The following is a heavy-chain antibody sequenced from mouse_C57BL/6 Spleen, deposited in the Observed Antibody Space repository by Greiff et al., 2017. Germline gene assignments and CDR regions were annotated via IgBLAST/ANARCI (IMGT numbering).Heavy chain of an antibody. CDR3: ARGGLGPLDY. D-gene: IGHD4-1*01. CDR2: IHPRDGST. Sequence: VQLQQSGPELVKPGASVKLSCKASGYTFTSYEINWVKQRPGQGLEWIGWIHPRDGSTNYNEKFKGKATLTVDTSSSTAYMELHSLTSEDSAVYFCARGGLGPLDYWGQGTTLTVSS. J-gene: IGHJ2*01. CDR1: GYTFTSYE. V-gene: IGHV1-85*01.